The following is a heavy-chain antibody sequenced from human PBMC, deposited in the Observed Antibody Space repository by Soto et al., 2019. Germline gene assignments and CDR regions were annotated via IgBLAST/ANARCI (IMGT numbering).Heavy chain of an antibody. Sequence: QVQLVQSGAEVKKPGSSVKVSCKASGGTFSSYAISWVRQAPGQGLEWMGGIIPIFGTANYAQKFQGRVTITADESTGTASMELSSLSSEDTAVYYCAREVGEYCSGGSCSSTSWFDPWGQGTLVTVSS. CDR1: GGTFSSYA. CDR3: AREVGEYCSGGSCSSTSWFDP. J-gene: IGHJ5*02. D-gene: IGHD2-15*01. CDR2: IIPIFGTA. V-gene: IGHV1-69*01.